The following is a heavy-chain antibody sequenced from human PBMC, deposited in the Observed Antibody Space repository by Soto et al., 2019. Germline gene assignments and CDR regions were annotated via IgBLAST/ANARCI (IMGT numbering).Heavy chain of an antibody. CDR1: GFTVSNNY. D-gene: IGHD6-25*01. Sequence: EVQLVESGGGLIQPGGSLRLSCAVSGFTVSNNYMSWVRQAPGKGLEGVSVIYSGGYTAYGDSVKGRFTISRDNSKNKLFFQRKSLGAPDPAFFSGAPQRGGGGYWGQGTLVTVSS. V-gene: IGHV3-53*01. CDR3: APQRGGGGY. J-gene: IGHJ4*02. CDR2: IYSGGYT.